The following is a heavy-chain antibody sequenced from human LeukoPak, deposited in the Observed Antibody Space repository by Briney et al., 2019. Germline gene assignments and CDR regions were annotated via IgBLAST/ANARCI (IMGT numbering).Heavy chain of an antibody. Sequence: PSETLSLTCAVDGGSFSGYYWSWIRQPPGKGLEWIGEINHSGRTNYNPSLKSRVTISVDKSKNQFSLKLSSVTAADTAVYYCASITYCSSTSCPTHFDYWGQGTLVTVSS. CDR1: GGSFSGYY. V-gene: IGHV4-34*01. J-gene: IGHJ4*02. D-gene: IGHD2-2*01. CDR3: ASITYCSSTSCPTHFDY. CDR2: INHSGRT.